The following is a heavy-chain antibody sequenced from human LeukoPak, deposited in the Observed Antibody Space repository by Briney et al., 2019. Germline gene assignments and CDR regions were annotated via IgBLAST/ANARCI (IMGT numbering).Heavy chain of an antibody. V-gene: IGHV4-59*01. J-gene: IGHJ4*02. D-gene: IGHD3-22*01. CDR3: ARSSGYYFDY. CDR2: IYYSGST. Sequence: PSETLSLTCTVSGGSISSYYWSWIRQPPGTGLEWIGYIYYSGSTNYNPSLKSRVTISVDTSKNQFSLKLSSVTAADTAVYYCARSSGYYFDYWGQGTLVTVSS. CDR1: GGSISSYY.